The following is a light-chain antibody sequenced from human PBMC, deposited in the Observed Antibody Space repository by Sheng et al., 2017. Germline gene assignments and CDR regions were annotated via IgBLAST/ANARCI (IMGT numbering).Light chain of an antibody. J-gene: IGLJ3*02. Sequence: QSALTQPASVSGSPGQSITISCTGTSSDIGAYNFVSWYQQHPGKAPKALIYDVSNRPSGISSRFSGSKSGNTASLTISGLQPEDEADYYCSSYTSRSTRVFGGGTKLTVV. CDR1: SSDIGAYNF. CDR3: SSYTSRSTRV. V-gene: IGLV2-14*03. CDR2: DVS.